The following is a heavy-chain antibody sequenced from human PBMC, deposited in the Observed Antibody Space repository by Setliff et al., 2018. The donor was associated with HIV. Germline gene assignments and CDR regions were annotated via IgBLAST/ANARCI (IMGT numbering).Heavy chain of an antibody. CDR3: ARIPNHSSGFDY. V-gene: IGHV1-69*13. CDR1: GGTFRSHE. Sequence: EASVKVSCKASGGTFRSHEISWVRQAPGQGLEWMGGIVPILNTGNYAPKFQGRVTITADESTTTAYMELSSLRSEDTAVYYCARIPNHSSGFDYWGQGTPVTVPQ. D-gene: IGHD3-22*01. CDR2: IVPILNTG. J-gene: IGHJ4*02.